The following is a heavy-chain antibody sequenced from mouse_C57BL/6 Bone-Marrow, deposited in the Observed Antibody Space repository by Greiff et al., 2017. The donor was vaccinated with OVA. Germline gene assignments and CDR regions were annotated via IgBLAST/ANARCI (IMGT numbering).Heavy chain of an antibody. J-gene: IGHJ1*03. V-gene: IGHV2-3*01. Sequence: VQLVESGPGLVAPSQSLSITCTVSGFSLTSYGVSWVRQPPGKGLAWLGVIWGDGSTNYHSALISRLSISKDNSKSQVFLKLNMLQTDDTATYYCVYDGYPWYFDVWGTGTTVTVSS. D-gene: IGHD2-3*01. CDR2: IWGDGST. CDR1: GFSLTSYG. CDR3: VYDGYPWYFDV.